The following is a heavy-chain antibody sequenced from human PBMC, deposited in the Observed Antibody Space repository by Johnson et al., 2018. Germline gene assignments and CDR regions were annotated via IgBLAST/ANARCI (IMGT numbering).Heavy chain of an antibody. CDR3: ARALGYCSGGSCYKYFQH. V-gene: IGHV3-30-3*01. Sequence: QVQLVQAGGGVVQHGRSLRLSCAASGFTFSNYAIHWVRQAPGKGLEWVAVISSDGSNKYYADSVKGRFTISRDNSKNKLYLQMNSLRAEDTAVYYCARALGYCSGGSCYKYFQHWGQGTLVTVSS. CDR1: GFTFSNYA. CDR2: ISSDGSNK. J-gene: IGHJ1*01. D-gene: IGHD2-15*01.